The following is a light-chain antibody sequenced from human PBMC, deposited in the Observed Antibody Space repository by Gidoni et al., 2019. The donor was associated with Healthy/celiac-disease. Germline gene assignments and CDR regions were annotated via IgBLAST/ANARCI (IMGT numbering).Light chain of an antibody. CDR3: QQRSNWPPRT. J-gene: IGKJ4*01. V-gene: IGKV3-11*01. Sequence: EIVLTQSPATLSLSPGERATLSCRASQSVSSYLAWYQQKPGQAPRLLIYDAANRATGSPARWSGSGCWTEVTLTISSLEPEDDAVDYCQQRSNWPPRTFGGGTKVEIK. CDR1: QSVSSY. CDR2: DAA.